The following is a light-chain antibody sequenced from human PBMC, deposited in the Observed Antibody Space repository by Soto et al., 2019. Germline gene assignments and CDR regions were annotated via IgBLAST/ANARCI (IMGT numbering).Light chain of an antibody. Sequence: EIVLTQSPLSLPVTPGEPASISCRSSQSRLHSNGYNYLDWYLQKPGQSPQLLIYLGSNRASGVPDRFSGSGSGTDFTLKISRVKAEDVGVYYCMQALQTHRTFGQGTKVDIK. V-gene: IGKV2-28*01. J-gene: IGKJ1*01. CDR3: MQALQTHRT. CDR2: LGS. CDR1: QSRLHSNGYNY.